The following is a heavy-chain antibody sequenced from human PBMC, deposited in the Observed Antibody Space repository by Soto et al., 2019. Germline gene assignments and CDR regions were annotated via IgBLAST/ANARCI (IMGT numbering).Heavy chain of an antibody. J-gene: IGHJ6*02. CDR3: AKNTVGLSRYYYYGMDV. V-gene: IGHV3-30*18. D-gene: IGHD5-12*01. CDR1: GFTFSSFG. CDR2: MAYDGSNE. Sequence: GGSLRLSCAASGFTFSSFGIHWVRQAPGKGLEWVAVMAYDGSNEYYADSVRGRFTISRDNSKSTVYLQMNSLRPEDTAVYYCAKNTVGLSRYYYYGMDVWGQGTTVTVSS.